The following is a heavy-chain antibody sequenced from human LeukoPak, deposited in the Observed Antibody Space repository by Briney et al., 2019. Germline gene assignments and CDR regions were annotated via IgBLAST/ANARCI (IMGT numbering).Heavy chain of an antibody. CDR1: GGSISSSCYY. V-gene: IGHV4-39*07. CDR3: ARGVAAGFDY. D-gene: IGHD2-15*01. J-gene: IGHJ4*02. CDR2: IYHSGST. Sequence: SETLSLTCTVSGGSISSSCYYWGWIRQPPGKGLEWIGSIYHSGSTYYNPSLKSRVTIAVETSKNQFSLKLSSVTAADTAVYYCARGVAAGFDYWGQGTLVTVSS.